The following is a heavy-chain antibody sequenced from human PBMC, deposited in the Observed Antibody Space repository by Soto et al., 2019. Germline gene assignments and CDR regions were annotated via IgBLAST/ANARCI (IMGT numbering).Heavy chain of an antibody. J-gene: IGHJ4*01. V-gene: IGHV3-66*01. CDR2: IYMSDST. CDR3: ARDPPGNDGAFDY. Sequence: EVQLVESGGGLVQPGGSLRLSCAASGFSVSDNHMSWVRQAPGKGLEWVSLIYMSDSTYYADSVKGRFTISRDTSRNTLYLQMNSLRPEDTAVYYCARDPPGNDGAFDYWGHGILVTVSS. CDR1: GFSVSDNH. D-gene: IGHD1-1*01.